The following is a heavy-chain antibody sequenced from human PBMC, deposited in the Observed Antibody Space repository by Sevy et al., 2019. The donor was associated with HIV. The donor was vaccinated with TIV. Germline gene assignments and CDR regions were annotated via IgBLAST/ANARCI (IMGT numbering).Heavy chain of an antibody. D-gene: IGHD3-10*01. V-gene: IGHV4-39*01. CDR2: IYYSGST. Sequence: SETLSLTCTVSGGSISGSSYYWGWIRQPPGKGLEWIGNIYYSGSTYYNPSLKSRVTISVDTSKNQFSLKLSSVTAADTAVYYCARLGRGEILYYFDYWGQGTLVTVSS. CDR1: GGSISGSSYY. CDR3: ARLGRGEILYYFDY. J-gene: IGHJ4*02.